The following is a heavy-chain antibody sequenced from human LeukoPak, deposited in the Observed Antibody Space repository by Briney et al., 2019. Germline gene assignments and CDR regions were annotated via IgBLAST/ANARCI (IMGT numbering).Heavy chain of an antibody. V-gene: IGHV4-59*06. D-gene: IGHD1-1*01. CDR1: GGSISDYY. CDR2: IYYSGST. J-gene: IGHJ6*02. CDR3: ARGTPHYYYYGMDV. Sequence: SETLSLTCTVSGGSISDYYWSWIRQPAGKGLEWIGYIYYSGSTYYNPSLKSRVTISVDTSKNQFSLKLSSVTAADTAVYYCARGTPHYYYYGMDVWGQGTTVTVSS.